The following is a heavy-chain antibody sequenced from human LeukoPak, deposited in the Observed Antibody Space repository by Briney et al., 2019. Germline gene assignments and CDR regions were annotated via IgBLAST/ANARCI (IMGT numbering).Heavy chain of an antibody. CDR1: GFTFSSYA. J-gene: IGHJ4*02. Sequence: PGGSLRLSCAASGFTFSSYAMYWVRQAPGKGLEYVSAISTYGGSTYYANSVKGRFTISRDNSKNTLYLQMDSLRTEDMAVYYCARFMVATRAFDYWGQGTLVTVSS. V-gene: IGHV3-64*01. CDR3: ARFMVATRAFDY. D-gene: IGHD5-12*01. CDR2: ISTYGGST.